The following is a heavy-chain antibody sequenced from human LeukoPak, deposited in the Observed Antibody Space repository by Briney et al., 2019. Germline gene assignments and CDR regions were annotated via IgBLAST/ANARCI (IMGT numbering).Heavy chain of an antibody. Sequence: GGSLRLSCAASGFTFSDYYMSWIRQAPGKRLEWVSYISSSGSTIYYADSVKGRFTISRDNAKNSLYLQMNSLRAEDTAVYYCAREGHCSSTSCQYYFDYWGQGTLVTVSS. V-gene: IGHV3-11*01. D-gene: IGHD2-2*01. CDR1: GFTFSDYY. J-gene: IGHJ4*02. CDR3: AREGHCSSTSCQYYFDY. CDR2: ISSSGSTI.